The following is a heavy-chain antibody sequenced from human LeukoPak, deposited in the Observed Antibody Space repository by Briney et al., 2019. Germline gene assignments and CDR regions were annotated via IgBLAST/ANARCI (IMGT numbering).Heavy chain of an antibody. CDR3: ARDANRGGEFDL. CDR1: GFTFSTYW. CDR2: IKFDGSET. J-gene: IGHJ5*02. D-gene: IGHD2/OR15-2a*01. Sequence: GGSLRLSCAASGFTFSTYWMNWGRQSPGPGLEWVAKIKFDGSETFYVDSAKGRFTISRDDAKNLLYLQMNTVRAEDTAVYYCARDANRGGEFDLWGQGTLVTVSS. V-gene: IGHV3-7*01.